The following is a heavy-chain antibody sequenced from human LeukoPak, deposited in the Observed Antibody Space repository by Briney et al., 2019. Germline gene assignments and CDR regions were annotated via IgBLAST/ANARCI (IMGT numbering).Heavy chain of an antibody. CDR3: AKVKVWYGEGYDDY. D-gene: IGHD3-10*01. CDR1: GFAVSSNY. V-gene: IGHV3-53*01. Sequence: PGGSLRLSCAASGFAVSSNYMSWVRQAPGKGLEWVSVIYRDAKTYYADSVKGRFTISRDISKNTLFLQMTSLRAEDTALYYCAKVKVWYGEGYDDYWGRGTLVTVSS. CDR2: IYRDAKT. J-gene: IGHJ4*02.